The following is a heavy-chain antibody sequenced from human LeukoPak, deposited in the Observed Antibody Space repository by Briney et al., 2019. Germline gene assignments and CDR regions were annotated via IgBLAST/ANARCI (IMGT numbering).Heavy chain of an antibody. CDR3: ASHFL. Sequence: GGSLSLSCAASGFTFSMFWMNWVRQAPGKGLEWVANIKEDGSEKYYVESVKGRFTISRDNAQNLLYLQMNSLRAEDTAMYYCASHFLGGQGTLVTVSS. CDR2: IKEDGSEK. J-gene: IGHJ4*02. V-gene: IGHV3-7*01. D-gene: IGHD3-3*02. CDR1: GFTFSMFW.